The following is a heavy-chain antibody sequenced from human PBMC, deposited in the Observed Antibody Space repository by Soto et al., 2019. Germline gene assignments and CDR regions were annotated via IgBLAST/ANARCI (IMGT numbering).Heavy chain of an antibody. Sequence: GGSLRLSCAASGFTFSSYGMHWVRQAPGKGLEWVAVIWYDGSNKYYADSVKGRFTISRDNSKNTLYLQMNSLRAEDTAVYYCAREKQLAYSYYGMDVWGQGTTVTVSS. CDR3: AREKQLAYSYYGMDV. D-gene: IGHD6-6*01. V-gene: IGHV3-33*01. CDR2: IWYDGSNK. CDR1: GFTFSSYG. J-gene: IGHJ6*02.